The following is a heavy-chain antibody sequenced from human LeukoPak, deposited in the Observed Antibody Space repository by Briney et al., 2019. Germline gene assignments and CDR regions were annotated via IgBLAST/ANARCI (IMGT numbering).Heavy chain of an antibody. CDR3: AKAWVLGLYFDY. V-gene: IGHV1-69*05. CDR2: IIPIFGTA. CDR1: GGTFSSYA. D-gene: IGHD1-7*01. Sequence: ASVEVSCKASGGTFSSYAISWVRQAPGQGLEWMGGIIPIFGTANYAQKFQGRVTITTDESTSTAYMELSSLRSEDTAVYYCAKAWVLGLYFDYWGQGTLVTVSS. J-gene: IGHJ4*02.